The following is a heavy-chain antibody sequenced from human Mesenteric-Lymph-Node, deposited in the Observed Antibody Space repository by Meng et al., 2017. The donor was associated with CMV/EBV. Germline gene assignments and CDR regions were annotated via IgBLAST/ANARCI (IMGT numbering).Heavy chain of an antibody. D-gene: IGHD6-6*01. CDR2: TYYRSKWYN. Sequence: SQTLSLTCAISGDSVSSNSAAWNWIRQSPSRGLEWLGRTYYRSKWYNDYAVSVKSRITINPDTSKNQFSLQLNSVTPEDTAVYYWARGYSSSSGNYYYYGMDVWGQGTTVTVSS. CDR1: GDSVSSNSAA. CDR3: ARGYSSSSGNYYYYGMDV. J-gene: IGHJ6*02. V-gene: IGHV6-1*01.